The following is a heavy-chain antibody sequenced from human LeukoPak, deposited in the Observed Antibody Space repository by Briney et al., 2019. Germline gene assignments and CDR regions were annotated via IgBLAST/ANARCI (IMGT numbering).Heavy chain of an antibody. CDR2: ISPTGAT. CDR3: SRESGAFCRFGY. CDR1: GGSISSTNW. Sequence: PSETLSLTCGVSGGSISSTNWWSWVRQPPGQGLEWIGEISPTGATNYNPSLNGRVTMSFAGSRNQLSLTLTSVTAADTAIYYCSRESGAFCRFGYWGKGTLVIVPP. V-gene: IGHV4-4*02. D-gene: IGHD1-26*01. J-gene: IGHJ4*02.